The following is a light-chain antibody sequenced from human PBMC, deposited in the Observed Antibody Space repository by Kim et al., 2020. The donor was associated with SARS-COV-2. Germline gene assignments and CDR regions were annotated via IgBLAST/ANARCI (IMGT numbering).Light chain of an antibody. CDR3: QQRSNPIT. J-gene: IGKJ5*01. CDR2: DAS. CDR1: QSVSSY. Sequence: SLSPGERAPLPCRASQSVSSYLAWYQQKPCQAPRLLIYDASNRATGIPARFSGSGSGTDFTLTISSLEPEDFAVYYCQQRSNPITFGQGTRLEIK. V-gene: IGKV3-11*01.